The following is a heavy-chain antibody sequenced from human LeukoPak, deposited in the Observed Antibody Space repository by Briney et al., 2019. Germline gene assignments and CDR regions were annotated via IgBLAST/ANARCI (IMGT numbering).Heavy chain of an antibody. CDR1: VGTFGSYA. CDR2: IIPILGIA. CDR3: AIGYRGSSSWYDY. J-gene: IGHJ4*02. D-gene: IGHD6-13*01. V-gene: IGHV1-69*04. Sequence: SVKVSCQASVGTFGSYAISWVGQAPGQGLAWMGRIIPILGIANYAQQLQGRVTMTTDTTTSTAYLELRSLTSDATAVYYSAIGYRGSSSWYDYWGQGTLVTVSS.